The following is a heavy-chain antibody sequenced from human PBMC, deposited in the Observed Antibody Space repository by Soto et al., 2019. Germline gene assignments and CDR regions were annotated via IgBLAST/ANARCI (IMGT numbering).Heavy chain of an antibody. V-gene: IGHV1-2*02. J-gene: IGHJ3*02. CDR2: INPNNGGT. D-gene: IGHD2-2*01. CDR3: ARASGAYAAFDI. Sequence: SVKGSCKASLSTFTGDYMQWVREAPGQGLEWMGWINPNNGGTKYAQKFQGSVTMTRDTSISKAYMELSRLRSDDTAVYYSARASGAYAAFDIWGQGTTLPVSS. CDR1: LSTFTGDY.